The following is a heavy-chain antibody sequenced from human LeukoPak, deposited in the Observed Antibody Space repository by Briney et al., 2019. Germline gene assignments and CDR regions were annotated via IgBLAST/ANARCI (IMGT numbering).Heavy chain of an antibody. Sequence: GGSLRLSCVASGFTFSSYAMSWVRQAPGKGLEWVSAISGSGVTTHYAGSVKGRFSISRDNSKNTLYLQMNSLRAEDTALYYCAKKVVVGATSPYSDFQDWGQGTLVAVSS. CDR1: GFTFSSYA. CDR2: ISGSGVTT. CDR3: AKKVVVGATSPYSDFQD. D-gene: IGHD1-26*01. J-gene: IGHJ1*01. V-gene: IGHV3-23*01.